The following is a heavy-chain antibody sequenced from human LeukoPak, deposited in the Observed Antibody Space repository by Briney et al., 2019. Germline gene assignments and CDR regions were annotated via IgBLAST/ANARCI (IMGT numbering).Heavy chain of an antibody. CDR1: GFTFSSYG. J-gene: IGHJ4*02. CDR2: ISYDGSNK. CDR3: AKDGGSLTYYFDY. D-gene: IGHD1-26*01. V-gene: IGHV3-30*18. Sequence: GRSLRLSCAASGFTFSSYGMHWVRQAPGKGLEWVAVISYDGSNKYYADSAKGRFTISRDNSKNTLYLQMNSLTAEDTAVYYCAKDGGSLTYYFDYWGQGTLVTVSS.